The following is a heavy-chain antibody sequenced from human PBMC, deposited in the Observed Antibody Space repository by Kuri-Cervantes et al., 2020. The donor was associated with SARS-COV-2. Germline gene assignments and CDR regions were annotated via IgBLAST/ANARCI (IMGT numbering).Heavy chain of an antibody. CDR2: ISSSGSTI. CDR1: GFTFSDYY. Sequence: GGSLRLSCAASGFTFSDYYMSWIRQAPGTGLEWVSYISSSGSTIYYADSVKGRFTISRDNAKNSLYLQMNSLRAEDTAVYYCARDNWNYGDAFDIWGQGTMVTVSS. J-gene: IGHJ3*02. V-gene: IGHV3-11*04. CDR3: ARDNWNYGDAFDI. D-gene: IGHD1-7*01.